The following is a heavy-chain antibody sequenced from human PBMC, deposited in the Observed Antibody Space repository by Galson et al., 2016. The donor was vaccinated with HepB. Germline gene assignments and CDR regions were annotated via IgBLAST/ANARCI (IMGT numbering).Heavy chain of an antibody. CDR1: GFTFSDYY. V-gene: IGHV3-11*06. Sequence: SLRLSCAASGFTFSDYYMTWLRQAPGKGLQWVSYISSSSSYTSYADSVKGRFTISRDNAKNSLYLQMNSLRADDTAVYFCARPRAQPDDALDIWGQGTMVTVSS. J-gene: IGHJ3*02. CDR3: ARPRAQPDDALDI. CDR2: ISSSSSYT.